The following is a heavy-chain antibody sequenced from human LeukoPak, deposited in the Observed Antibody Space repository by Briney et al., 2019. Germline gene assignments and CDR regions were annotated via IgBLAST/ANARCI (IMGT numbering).Heavy chain of an antibody. CDR3: AKDPRSGGRLPFGY. D-gene: IGHD2-15*01. Sequence: PGGSLRLSCAASGFTFSSYAMSWVRQAPGKGLEWVSAISGSGGSTYYADSVKGRFTISRDNSKNTLYLQMNSLIAEDTAVYYCAKDPRSGGRLPFGYWGQGTLVTVSS. CDR1: GFTFSSYA. CDR2: ISGSGGST. J-gene: IGHJ4*02. V-gene: IGHV3-23*01.